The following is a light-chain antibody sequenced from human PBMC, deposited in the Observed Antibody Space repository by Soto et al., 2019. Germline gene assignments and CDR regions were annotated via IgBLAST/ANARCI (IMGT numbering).Light chain of an antibody. CDR2: GAS. CDR1: QNISPW. CDR3: QQYGTSPPLT. Sequence: DIQMTQSPSTLSASVGDRVTIACRASQNISPWLAWYQQKPGKAPKLLIYGASSLEGGVPSRFSGSGSGTDFTLTISRLEPEDFAVYYCQQYGTSPPLTFGGGTKVDIK. V-gene: IGKV1-5*01. J-gene: IGKJ4*01.